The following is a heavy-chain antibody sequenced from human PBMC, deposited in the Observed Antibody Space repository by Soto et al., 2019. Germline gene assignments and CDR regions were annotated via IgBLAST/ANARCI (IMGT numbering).Heavy chain of an antibody. CDR3: ASRRDPTRLSSYYYYGMDV. Sequence: PRESLKISCKGSGYSFTSYWISWVRQMPGKGLEWMGRIDPSDSYTNYSPSFQGHVTISADKSISTAYLQWSSLKASDTAMYYCASRRDPTRLSSYYYYGMDVWGQGTTVTVSS. V-gene: IGHV5-10-1*01. CDR1: GYSFTSYW. CDR2: IDPSDSYT. J-gene: IGHJ6*02.